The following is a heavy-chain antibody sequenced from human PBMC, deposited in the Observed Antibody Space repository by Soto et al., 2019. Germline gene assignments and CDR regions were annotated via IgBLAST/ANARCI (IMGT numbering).Heavy chain of an antibody. Sequence: GGSLRLSWAASGFTFSNAWMSWVRQAPGKGLEWVGRIKSKTDGGTTDYAAPVKGRFTISRDDSKNTLYLQMNSLKTEDTAVYYCTTRDCSGGSCYGPYWGQGPLVTVSS. CDR1: GFTFSNAW. J-gene: IGHJ4*02. V-gene: IGHV3-15*01. D-gene: IGHD2-15*01. CDR3: TTRDCSGGSCYGPY. CDR2: IKSKTDGGTT.